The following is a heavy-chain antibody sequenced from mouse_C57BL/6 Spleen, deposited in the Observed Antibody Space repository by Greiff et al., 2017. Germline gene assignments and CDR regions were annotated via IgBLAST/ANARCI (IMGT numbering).Heavy chain of an antibody. J-gene: IGHJ4*01. Sequence: QVQLQQSGAELVKPGASVKLSCKASGYTFTSYWMHWVKQRPGRGLEWIGRIDPNSGGTKYNEKFKSKATLTVDKPASTAYMQLSSLTSEDSAVYYCARRLYYSNYDYYAMDYWGQGTSVTVSS. CDR2: IDPNSGGT. D-gene: IGHD2-5*01. V-gene: IGHV1-72*01. CDR1: GYTFTSYW. CDR3: ARRLYYSNYDYYAMDY.